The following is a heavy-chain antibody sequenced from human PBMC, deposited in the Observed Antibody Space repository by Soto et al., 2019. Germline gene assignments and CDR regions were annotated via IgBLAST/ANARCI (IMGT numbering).Heavy chain of an antibody. CDR3: ARAVDRAISDIWFDP. CDR2: IFSSDEK. CDR1: GFSLSNAGMG. D-gene: IGHD5-18*01. J-gene: IGHJ5*02. V-gene: IGHV2-26*01. Sequence: SGPTVVNPTETLTLTCTVSGFSLSNAGMGVSWIRQPPGKALEWLAHIFSSDEKSYRTSLETRLTVSKDTSKSQVVLTMTNMDPLDTATYYCARAVDRAISDIWFDPWGQGTQVTVSS.